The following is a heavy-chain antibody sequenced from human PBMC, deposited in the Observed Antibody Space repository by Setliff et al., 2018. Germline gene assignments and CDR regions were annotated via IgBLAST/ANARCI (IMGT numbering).Heavy chain of an antibody. CDR3: ARGRNVAARLLDS. CDR2: INHRGST. D-gene: IGHD6-6*01. V-gene: IGHV4-34*01. Sequence: PSETLSLTCAAYGGTFSDYYWTWIRQPPGKGLEWVGEINHRGSTNYNPSLKSRVTISVDTSKDQFSLKLISMTAADTAVYYCARGRNVAARLLDSWGQGTLVTVPS. CDR1: GGTFSDYY. J-gene: IGHJ4*02.